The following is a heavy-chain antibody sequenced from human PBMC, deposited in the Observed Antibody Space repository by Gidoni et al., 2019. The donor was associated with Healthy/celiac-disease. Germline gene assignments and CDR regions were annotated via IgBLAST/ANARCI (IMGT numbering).Heavy chain of an antibody. V-gene: IGHV3-64D*06. Sequence: EVQLVESGGGLVQPGGSLRLSCSASGFTFSSYAMHWVREAPGKGLEYVSAISSNGGSTYYADSVKGRFTISRDNSKNTLYLQMSSLRAEDTAVYYCVKDHLTGGYSKKGNWYFDLWGRGTLVTVSS. CDR2: ISSNGGST. CDR1: GFTFSSYA. CDR3: VKDHLTGGYSKKGNWYFDL. J-gene: IGHJ2*01. D-gene: IGHD7-27*01.